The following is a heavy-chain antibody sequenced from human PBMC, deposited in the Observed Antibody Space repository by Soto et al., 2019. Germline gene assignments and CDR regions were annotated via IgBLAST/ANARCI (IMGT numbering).Heavy chain of an antibody. CDR2: IGTAGDT. Sequence: GAALRLSWRASGFAFSSYDMHWVRQATGKGLEWVSAIGTAGDTYYPGSVKGRFTISRENAKNSLYLQMNSLRAEDTAVYYCARETLPAYDSSGYSFDYWGQGTLVTVSS. J-gene: IGHJ4*02. CDR1: GFAFSSYD. CDR3: ARETLPAYDSSGYSFDY. D-gene: IGHD3-22*01. V-gene: IGHV3-13*01.